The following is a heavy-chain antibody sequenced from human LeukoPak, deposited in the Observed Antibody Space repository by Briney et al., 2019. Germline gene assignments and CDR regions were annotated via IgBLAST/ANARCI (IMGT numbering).Heavy chain of an antibody. V-gene: IGHV3-7*01. J-gene: IGHJ3*01. CDR1: GFSFTSYW. D-gene: IGHD4-17*01. CDR2: IKQDVSEK. Sequence: PGGSLRLSCAASGFSFTSYWMSWVRQAPGKGLEWVANIKQDVSEKFYVDSVKGRFTIPRDNGKNPLYLQVNSLISEYPAVYYCSRGDFNDNGDYVDAFDVWGQGTMVTVSS. CDR3: SRGDFNDNGDYVDAFDV.